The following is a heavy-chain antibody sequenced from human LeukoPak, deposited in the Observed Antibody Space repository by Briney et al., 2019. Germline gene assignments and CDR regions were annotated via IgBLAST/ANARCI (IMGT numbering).Heavy chain of an antibody. D-gene: IGHD6-13*01. CDR1: GGSISSQY. CDR3: ARHSSTWYDFDY. Sequence: SETLSLTCTVSGGSISSQYWSWIRQPPGKGLEWIGYIDYSYSGSTNYNPSLKSRVTISVDTSKNQFSLKLSSVTAADTAVYYCARHSSTWYDFDYWGQGTLVTVSS. J-gene: IGHJ4*02. V-gene: IGHV4-59*08. CDR2: IDYSYSGST.